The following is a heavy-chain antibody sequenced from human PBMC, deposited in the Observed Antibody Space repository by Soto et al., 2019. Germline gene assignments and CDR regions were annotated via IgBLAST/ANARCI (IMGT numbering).Heavy chain of an antibody. CDR1: GGSISSSSYY. D-gene: IGHD1-26*01. CDR2: IYYSGST. J-gene: IGHJ4*02. Sequence: QLQLQESGPGLVKPSETLPLTCTVSGGSISSSSYYWGWIRQPPGKGLEWIGSIYYSGSTYYNPSLKSRVTISVDTSKNQFSLKLSSVTAADTAVYYCARHSRELQVDYWGQGTLVTVSS. CDR3: ARHSRELQVDY. V-gene: IGHV4-39*01.